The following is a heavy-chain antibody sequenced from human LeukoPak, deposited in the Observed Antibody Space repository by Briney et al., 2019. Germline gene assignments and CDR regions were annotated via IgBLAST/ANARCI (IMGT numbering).Heavy chain of an antibody. CDR3: AKESYGDLYFDY. Sequence: TGGSLRLSCAASGFTFSSYGMHWVRQAPGKGLEWVAVISYDGSNKYYADSVKGRFTISRDNSKNTLYLQMNSLRAEDTAVYYCAKESYGDLYFDYWGQGTLVTVSS. J-gene: IGHJ4*02. CDR1: GFTFSSYG. CDR2: ISYDGSNK. D-gene: IGHD4-17*01. V-gene: IGHV3-30*18.